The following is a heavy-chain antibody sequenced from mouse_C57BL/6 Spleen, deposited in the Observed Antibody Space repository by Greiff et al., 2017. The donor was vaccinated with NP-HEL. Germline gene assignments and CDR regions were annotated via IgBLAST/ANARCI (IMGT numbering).Heavy chain of an antibody. Sequence: QVTLKECGPGILQSSQTLSLTCSFSGFSLSTSGMGVSWIRQPSGKGLEWLAHIYWDDDKRYNPSLKSRLTISKDTSRNQVFLKITSVDTADTATYYCARSEGSIYWYFDVWGTGTTVTVSS. V-gene: IGHV8-12*01. CDR3: ARSEGSIYWYFDV. J-gene: IGHJ1*03. CDR2: IYWDDDK. CDR1: GFSLSTSGMG. D-gene: IGHD2-10*02.